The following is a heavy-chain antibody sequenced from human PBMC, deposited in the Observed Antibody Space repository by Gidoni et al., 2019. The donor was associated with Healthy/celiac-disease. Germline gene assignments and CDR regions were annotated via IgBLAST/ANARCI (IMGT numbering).Heavy chain of an antibody. CDR2: IYYSGST. CDR1: GGSISSSSYY. D-gene: IGHD3-16*01. CDR3: ARHLPPVSRDYDLGPNWFDP. Sequence: QLQLQESGPGLVKPSETLSLTCTVSGGSISSSSYYWGWIRQPPGKGLEWIGSIYYSGSTYYNPSLKSRVTISVDTSKNQFSLKLSSVTAADTAVYYCARHLPPVSRDYDLGPNWFDPWGRGTLVTVSS. J-gene: IGHJ5*02. V-gene: IGHV4-39*01.